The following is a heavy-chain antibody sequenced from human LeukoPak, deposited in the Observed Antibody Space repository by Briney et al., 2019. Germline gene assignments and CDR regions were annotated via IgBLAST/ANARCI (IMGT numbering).Heavy chain of an antibody. J-gene: IGHJ6*03. CDR1: GGTFSSYA. CDR2: ITPIFGTA. Sequence: SSVKVSCKASGGTFSSYAISWVRQAPGQGLEWMGRITPIFGTANYAQKFQGRVTITTDESTSTAYMELSSLRSEDTAVYYCATQSGVVAATASYYYYMDAWGKGTTVTVSS. V-gene: IGHV1-69*05. D-gene: IGHD2-15*01. CDR3: ATQSGVVAATASYYYYMDA.